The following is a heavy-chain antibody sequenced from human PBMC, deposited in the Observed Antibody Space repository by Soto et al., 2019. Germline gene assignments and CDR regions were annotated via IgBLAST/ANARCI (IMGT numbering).Heavy chain of an antibody. V-gene: IGHV3-21*01. CDR3: VKDEGIEAMDV. D-gene: IGHD3-3*02. J-gene: IGHJ6*02. CDR1: GFTFSRNT. Sequence: GGSLRLSCVTSGFTFSRNTMNWVRQAPGKGLEWVASITSSGSYVYYADSVKGRFSASRDNAKNSLSLQMDSLRPDDTAIYFCVKDEGIEAMDVWGQGTTVTVSS. CDR2: ITSSGSYV.